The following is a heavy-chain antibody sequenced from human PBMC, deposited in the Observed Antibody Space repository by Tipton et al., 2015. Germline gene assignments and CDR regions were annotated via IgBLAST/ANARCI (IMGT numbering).Heavy chain of an antibody. CDR3: AREGTVITRGYFQD. J-gene: IGHJ1*01. Sequence: TLSLTCTVSGGSISSYFWSWIRQPPGKGLEWIGHIYYSGNTNYNPSLKSRVTISVDTSKNQFSLKLGSVTAADTAVYYCAREGTVITRGYFQDWGQGTLVSVSS. D-gene: IGHD4-23*01. CDR2: IYYSGNT. CDR1: GGSISSYF. V-gene: IGHV4-59*01.